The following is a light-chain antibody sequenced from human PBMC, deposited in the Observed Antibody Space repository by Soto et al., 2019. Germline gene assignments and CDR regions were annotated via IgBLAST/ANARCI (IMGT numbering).Light chain of an antibody. CDR3: QQYGSSPYT. CDR1: QSVSSNF. CDR2: DAS. Sequence: EIVLTQSPGTLSLSPGERATLSCRASQSVSSNFLAWYQQKPGQAPRLLIYDASSRATGIPDRFSGSGSGTDFTLIISRLEPEDFAVYYCQQYGSSPYTFGQGTKPEIK. J-gene: IGKJ2*01. V-gene: IGKV3-20*01.